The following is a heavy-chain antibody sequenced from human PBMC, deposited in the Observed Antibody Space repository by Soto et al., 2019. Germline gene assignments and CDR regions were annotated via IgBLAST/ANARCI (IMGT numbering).Heavy chain of an antibody. Sequence: PGGSLRLSCAASGFTFSDSALHWVRQAPGKGLEWVGRVRSKTTNFATAYAASVNGRFTISRDDSKNTAYLQMNSLKTEDTAVYYRTSYNSASNPGFDIWGQGTMVTVSS. CDR1: GFTFSDSA. CDR3: TSYNSASNPGFDI. D-gene: IGHD6-19*01. V-gene: IGHV3-73*01. J-gene: IGHJ3*02. CDR2: VRSKTTNFAT.